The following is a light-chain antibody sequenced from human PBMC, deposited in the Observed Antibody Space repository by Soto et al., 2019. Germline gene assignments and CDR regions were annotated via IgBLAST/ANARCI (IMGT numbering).Light chain of an antibody. Sequence: QSALTQPASVSGSPGQSITISCTGTSSDIGSYNRVSWYQHNPGKAPKLMIYEGSKRPSGVSNRLSGSKSGNTASLTISGLQAEDEADYYCCSYAGSSTLVFGGGTKLTVL. CDR1: SSDIGSYNR. J-gene: IGLJ2*01. CDR2: EGS. V-gene: IGLV2-23*01. CDR3: CSYAGSSTLV.